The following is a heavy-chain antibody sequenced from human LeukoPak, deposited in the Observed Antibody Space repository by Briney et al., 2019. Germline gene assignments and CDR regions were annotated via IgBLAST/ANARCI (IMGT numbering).Heavy chain of an antibody. V-gene: IGHV3-73*01. CDR1: GFTFSGSA. Sequence: GGSLRLSCAASGFTFSGSAMHWVRQASGKGLEWVGRIRSKANSYATAYAASVKGRFTISRDNSKNTLYLQMNSLRAEDTAVYYCAREKRTYYYDSSGYFSWGQGTLVTVSS. D-gene: IGHD3-22*01. CDR2: IRSKANSYAT. CDR3: AREKRTYYYDSSGYFS. J-gene: IGHJ5*02.